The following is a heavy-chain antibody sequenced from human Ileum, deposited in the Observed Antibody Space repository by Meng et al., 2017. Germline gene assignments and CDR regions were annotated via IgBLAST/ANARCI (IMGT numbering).Heavy chain of an antibody. J-gene: IGHJ4*02. CDR3: AKDRLFGSSGYYSCFDY. CDR1: GVPFSSYG. Sequence: QVQLVESGGGVVQPGRSLRLACAASGVPFSSYGMHWVRQAPGKGLEWVAVISYDGSNKYYADSVKGRFTISRDNSKNTLYLQMNSLRAEDTAVYYCAKDRLFGSSGYYSCFDYWGQGTLVTVSS. V-gene: IGHV3-30*18. D-gene: IGHD3-22*01. CDR2: ISYDGSNK.